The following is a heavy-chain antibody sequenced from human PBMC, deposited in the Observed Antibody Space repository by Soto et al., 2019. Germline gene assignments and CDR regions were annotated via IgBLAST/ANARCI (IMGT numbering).Heavy chain of an antibody. Sequence: TGGSLRLSCAASGFTFNNYWMTWVRQAPGKGLEWVANIKQDGSEKSYLDSVKGRFTISRDNAKNSLYLQMNSLRAEDTAVYYCARVHCSSNICYGNYYYMDVWGKGTTVTVSS. CDR1: GFTFNNYW. V-gene: IGHV3-7*01. CDR2: IKQDGSEK. J-gene: IGHJ6*03. D-gene: IGHD2-2*01. CDR3: ARVHCSSNICYGNYYYMDV.